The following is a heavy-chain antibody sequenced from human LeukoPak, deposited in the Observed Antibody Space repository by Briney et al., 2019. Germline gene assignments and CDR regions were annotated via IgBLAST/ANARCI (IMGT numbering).Heavy chain of an antibody. CDR3: ARGHPYTAMAPIGGDY. V-gene: IGHV3-74*01. D-gene: IGHD5-18*01. J-gene: IGHJ4*02. CDR2: INTDGSST. CDR1: GFTFSSYW. Sequence: GGSLRLSCAASGFTFSSYWMHWVRQAPGKGLVWVSRINTDGSSTSYADSVKGRFTISRDNAKNTLYLQMNSLRAEDTAVYYCARGHPYTAMAPIGGDYWGQGTLVTVSS.